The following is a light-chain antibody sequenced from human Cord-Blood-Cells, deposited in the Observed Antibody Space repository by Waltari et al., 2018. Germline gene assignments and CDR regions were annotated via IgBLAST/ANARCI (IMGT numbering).Light chain of an antibody. CDR2: WAS. V-gene: IGKV4-1*01. Sequence: DIVMTQSPDSMAVSLGERATINCKSSQSVLYSSNNKNYLAWYQQKPGQPPKLLIYWASTRESGVPDRFSGSVSGTDFTLTNSSLQAEDVAGYYCQQDYSTPGAFGQGTKVEIK. CDR3: QQDYSTPGA. CDR1: QSVLYSSNNKNY. J-gene: IGKJ1*01.